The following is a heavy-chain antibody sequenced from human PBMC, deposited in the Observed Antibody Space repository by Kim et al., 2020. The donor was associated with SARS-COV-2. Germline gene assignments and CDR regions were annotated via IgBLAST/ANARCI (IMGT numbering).Heavy chain of an antibody. CDR2: INHSGST. CDR3: ARGRRRNVWADFDY. Sequence: SETLSLTCAVYGGSFSGYYWSWIRQPPGKGLEWIGEINHSGSTNYNPSLKSRVTISVDTSKNQFSLKLSSVTAADTAVYYCARGRRRNVWADFDYWGQGTLVTVSS. D-gene: IGHD7-27*01. CDR1: GGSFSGYY. V-gene: IGHV4-34*01. J-gene: IGHJ4*02.